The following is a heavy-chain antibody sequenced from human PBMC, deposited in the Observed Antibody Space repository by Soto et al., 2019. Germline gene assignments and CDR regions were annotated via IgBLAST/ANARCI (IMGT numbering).Heavy chain of an antibody. V-gene: IGHV4-59*01. CDR3: ARVTPVDLSGWFFDY. Sequence: SETLSLTCTVSGGSMSSYYWTWIRQPPGKGLEWIGYVYFSGSTHYNPSLKSRVTISADTSKNQFSLKLSSVSAADTAVYYCARVTPVDLSGWFFDYWGQGTLVTVSS. CDR2: VYFSGST. D-gene: IGHD6-19*01. CDR1: GGSMSSYY. J-gene: IGHJ4*02.